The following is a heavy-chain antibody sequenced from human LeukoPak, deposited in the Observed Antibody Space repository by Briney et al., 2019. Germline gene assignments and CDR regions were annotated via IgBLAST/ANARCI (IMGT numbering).Heavy chain of an antibody. CDR3: ASWKPSEVSY. CDR1: GFTFSDYY. CDR2: ISSSSSYT. J-gene: IGHJ4*02. Sequence: PGGSLRLSCAASGFTFSDYYMSWIRQAPGKGLEWVSYISSSSSYTNYADSVKGRFTISRDNAKNSLYLQMNSLRAEDTAVYYCASWKPSEVSYRGQGTLVTVSS. V-gene: IGHV3-11*06. D-gene: IGHD1-1*01.